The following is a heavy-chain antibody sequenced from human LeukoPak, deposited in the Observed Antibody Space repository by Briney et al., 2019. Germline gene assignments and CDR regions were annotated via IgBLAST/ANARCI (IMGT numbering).Heavy chain of an antibody. J-gene: IGHJ3*02. V-gene: IGHV4-59*01. CDR2: IYYSGST. D-gene: IGHD1-7*01. CDR1: GGSISSYY. CDR3: ARGGVIGTVDAFDI. Sequence: SQTLSLTCTVSGGSISSYYWSWIRQPPGKGLEWIGYIYYSGSTNYNPSLKSRVTISVDTSKNQFSLKLSSVTAADTAVYYCARGGVIGTVDAFDIWGQGTMVTVSS.